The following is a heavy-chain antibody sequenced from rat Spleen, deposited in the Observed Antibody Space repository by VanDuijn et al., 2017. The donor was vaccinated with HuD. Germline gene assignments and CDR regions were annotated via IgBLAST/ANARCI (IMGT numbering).Heavy chain of an antibody. Sequence: EVQLVESGGGLVQPGRSLKLSCAASGFTFSDYYMAWVRQGPTQGLEWVATIRYDGSSTYYRDSVKGRFTISRDNAKSTLYLLLNSLRSEDTATYFCARPGITSYVMDTWGQGASVTVSS. CDR1: GFTFSDYY. J-gene: IGHJ4*01. CDR3: ARPGITSYVMDT. V-gene: IGHV5-22*01. D-gene: IGHD1-4*01. CDR2: IRYDGSST.